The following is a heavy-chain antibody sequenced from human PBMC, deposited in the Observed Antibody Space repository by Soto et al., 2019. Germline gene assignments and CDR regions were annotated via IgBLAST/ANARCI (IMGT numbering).Heavy chain of an antibody. J-gene: IGHJ6*02. CDR2: VHHSWGS. Sequence: QVQLQESGPGLVKPSETLSLSCTVSGGSISSYYWSWFRQSPGKRMEWIGYVHHSWGSSYNPSLQRXVXXSLDTSKRQSSLKVTSVTATDTAVYYCARQGFGPLHGLVDVWGQGTTVTVSS. V-gene: IGHV4-59*08. D-gene: IGHD3-10*01. CDR1: GGSISSYY. CDR3: ARQGFGPLHGLVDV.